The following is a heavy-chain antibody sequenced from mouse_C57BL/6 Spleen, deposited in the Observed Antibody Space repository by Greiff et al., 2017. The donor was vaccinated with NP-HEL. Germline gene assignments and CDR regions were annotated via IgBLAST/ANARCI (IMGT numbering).Heavy chain of an antibody. CDR3: ARPSTGGFDY. CDR2: ISNGGGST. CDR1: GFTFSDYY. Sequence: EVQGVESGGGLVQPGGSLKLSCAASGFTFSDYYMYWVRQTPEKRLEWVAYISNGGGSTYYPDTVKGRFTISRDNAKNTLYLQMSRLKSEDTAMYYCARPSTGGFDYWGQGTTLTVSS. J-gene: IGHJ2*01. D-gene: IGHD1-1*01. V-gene: IGHV5-12*01.